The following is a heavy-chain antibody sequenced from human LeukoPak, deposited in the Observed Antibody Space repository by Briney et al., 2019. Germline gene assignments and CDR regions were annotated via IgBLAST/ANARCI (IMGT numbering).Heavy chain of an antibody. CDR2: IQYDGSNE. Sequence: GGSLRLSWAASGFAFSTYGMHWVRQAPGKGLEWVAYIQYDGSNEQYAHSVKGRFRISRDSSKNILYLQMNSLRAEDTAVYYCAKDRCSNGIGCYYYYMDVWGKGTTVTISS. D-gene: IGHD2-8*01. J-gene: IGHJ6*03. CDR3: AKDRCSNGIGCYYYYMDV. CDR1: GFAFSTYG. V-gene: IGHV3-30*02.